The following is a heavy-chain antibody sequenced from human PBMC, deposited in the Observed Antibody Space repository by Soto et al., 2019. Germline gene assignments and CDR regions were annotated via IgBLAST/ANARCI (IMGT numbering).Heavy chain of an antibody. CDR1: GDSVTFGHYY. Sequence: QVQLQESGPGLVKPSETLSLICIVSGDSVTFGHYYWSWIRQPPGKGLEWIGHNFFTGATTYSPSVKTRVTMSVDSSKSKSSLNLTSVAAVDSAIFFCAGARSDSAGSSLGRRLDVWGHGTTVTVSS. V-gene: IGHV4-61*01. CDR2: NFFTGAT. D-gene: IGHD3-10*01. J-gene: IGHJ6*02. CDR3: AGARSDSAGSSLGRRLDV.